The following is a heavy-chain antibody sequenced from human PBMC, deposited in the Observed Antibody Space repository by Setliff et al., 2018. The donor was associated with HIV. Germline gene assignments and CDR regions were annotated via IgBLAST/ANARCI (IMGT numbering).Heavy chain of an antibody. D-gene: IGHD3-10*01. CDR2: IYYDGTT. CDR1: GGSISSGGYY. V-gene: IGHV4-61*08. CDR3: ARATFGSTSSGINYYMDV. Sequence: SETLSLTCNVSGGSISSGGYYWSWIRQHPGKGLEWIGYIYYDGTTNSNPSLKSRVTISVTTSKNQFSLRLSSVTAADTALYFCARATFGSTSSGINYYMDVWGKGTTVTVSS. J-gene: IGHJ6*03.